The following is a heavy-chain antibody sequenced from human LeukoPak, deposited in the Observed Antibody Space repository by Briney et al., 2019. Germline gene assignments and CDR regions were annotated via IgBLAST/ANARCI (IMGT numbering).Heavy chain of an antibody. CDR1: GFTFSSYA. Sequence: GGSLRLSCAASGFTFSSYAMHWVRQAPGKGLEWVAVISYDGSNKYYADSVKGRFTISRDNSKNTLYLQMNSLRAEDTAVYYCARVAQTYYDFWSGDHAFDIWGQGTMVTVSS. J-gene: IGHJ3*02. D-gene: IGHD3-3*01. V-gene: IGHV3-30-3*01. CDR3: ARVAQTYYDFWSGDHAFDI. CDR2: ISYDGSNK.